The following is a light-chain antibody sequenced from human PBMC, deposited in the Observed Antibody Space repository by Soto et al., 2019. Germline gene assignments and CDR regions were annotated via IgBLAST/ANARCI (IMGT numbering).Light chain of an antibody. CDR3: QPRSNWPLT. CDR1: QSVSTY. Sequence: EVVLTQSPATLSLSPGERATLSCRASQSVSTYLAWYQQKPGQAPRLLIYDASNRATGTPARFSGSGSGTDFTLTISSLEHEDFAVYYCQPRSNWPLTFGGGTKVEIK. CDR2: DAS. J-gene: IGKJ4*01. V-gene: IGKV3-11*01.